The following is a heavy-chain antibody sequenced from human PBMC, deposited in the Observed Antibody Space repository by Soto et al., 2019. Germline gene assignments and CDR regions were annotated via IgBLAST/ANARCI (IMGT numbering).Heavy chain of an antibody. D-gene: IGHD3-22*01. CDR2: ISAYNGNT. CDR1: GYTFTSYG. Sequence: GSVKVSCKASGYTFTSYGISWVRQAPGQGLEWMGWISAYNGNTNYAQKLQGRVTMTTDTSTSTAYMELRSLRSDDTAVYYCARDLEDDYYDSSGYFGYWGQGTLVTVSS. V-gene: IGHV1-18*04. CDR3: ARDLEDDYYDSSGYFGY. J-gene: IGHJ4*02.